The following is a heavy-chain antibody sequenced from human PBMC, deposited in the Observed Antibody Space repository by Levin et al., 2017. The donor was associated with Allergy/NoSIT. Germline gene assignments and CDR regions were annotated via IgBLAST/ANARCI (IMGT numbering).Heavy chain of an antibody. J-gene: IGHJ3*02. CDR2: ISGSGGST. CDR1: GFTFSSYA. Sequence: GESLKISCAASGFTFSSYAMSWVRQAPGKGLEWVSAISGSGGSTYYADSVKGRFTISRDNSKNTLYLQMNSLRAEDTAVYYCAKMTTVTTFEDAFDIWGQGTMVTVSS. V-gene: IGHV3-23*01. CDR3: AKMTTVTTFEDAFDI. D-gene: IGHD4-17*01.